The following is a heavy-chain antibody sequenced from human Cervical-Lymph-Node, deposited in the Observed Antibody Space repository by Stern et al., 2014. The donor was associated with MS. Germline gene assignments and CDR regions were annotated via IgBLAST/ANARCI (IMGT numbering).Heavy chain of an antibody. V-gene: IGHV3-53*01. CDR3: ARDTSSPERSDW. D-gene: IGHD1-1*01. J-gene: IGHJ4*02. CDR2: ITNVGST. CDR1: GFTVSRAY. Sequence: VQLVQSGGGVIQPGGSLRLSCTASGFTVSRAYMTWVRQAPGKGREWVSLITNVGSTFYTDSVKGRFTISRDDSKNTVYLHMTSLRAEDTAMYYCARDTSSPERSDWWGQGTLVTVSS.